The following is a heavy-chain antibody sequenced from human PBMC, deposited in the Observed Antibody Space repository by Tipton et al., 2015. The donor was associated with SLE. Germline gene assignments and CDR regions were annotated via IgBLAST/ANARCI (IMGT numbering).Heavy chain of an antibody. CDR2: INHSGST. CDR3: ARGEDSSGWYEGTF. CDR1: GGSFSGYY. V-gene: IGHV4-34*01. Sequence: TLSLTCAVYGGSFSGYYWSWIRQPPGKGLEWIGEINHSGSTNYNPSLKSRVTISVDTSKNQFSLKLSSVTVADTAVYYCARGEDSSGWYEGTFWGQGTLVTVSS. J-gene: IGHJ4*02. D-gene: IGHD6-19*01.